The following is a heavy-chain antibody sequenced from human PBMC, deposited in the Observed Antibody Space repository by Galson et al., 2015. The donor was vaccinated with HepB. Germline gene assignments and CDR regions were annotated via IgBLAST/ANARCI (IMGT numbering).Heavy chain of an antibody. CDR3: ARVDGMATIWVGY. V-gene: IGHV1-8*01. CDR2: VNPNSVKT. CDR1: GYTFTSYD. D-gene: IGHD5-24*01. Sequence: SVKVSCKASGYTFTSYDINWVRQAPGQGLEWMGWVNPNSVKTAYAQKFQGRVIMTTNTSTSTAYMELSSLRSEDTAVYYCARVDGMATIWVGYWGQGTLVAVSS. J-gene: IGHJ4*02.